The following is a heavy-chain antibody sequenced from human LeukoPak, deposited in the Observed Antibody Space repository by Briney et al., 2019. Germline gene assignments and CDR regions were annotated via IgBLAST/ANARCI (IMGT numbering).Heavy chain of an antibody. Sequence: GGSLRLSCAASGFALSSHWMTWVRQVPGRGPEWVANVNRDGSETYYLDSVKGRFTISKDNAKNSLYLQMNSLRAEDTAVYYCGVGDGDYWGQGTLVTVSS. V-gene: IGHV3-7*01. CDR3: GVGDGDY. J-gene: IGHJ4*02. CDR2: VNRDGSET. CDR1: GFALSSHW. D-gene: IGHD2-15*01.